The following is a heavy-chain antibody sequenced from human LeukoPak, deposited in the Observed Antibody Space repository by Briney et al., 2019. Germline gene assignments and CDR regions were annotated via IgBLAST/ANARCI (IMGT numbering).Heavy chain of an antibody. CDR3: ARGDISPLDRRGEPGYYMDV. V-gene: IGHV1-69*05. CDR2: IIPIFGTA. J-gene: IGHJ6*03. Sequence: GASVKVSCKASGYTFTSYAMHWVRQAPGQGLEWMGGIIPIFGTANYAQKFQGRVTITTDESTSTAYMELSSLRSEDTAVYYCARGDISPLDRRGEPGYYMDVWGKGTTVTVSS. D-gene: IGHD1-14*01. CDR1: GYTFTSYA.